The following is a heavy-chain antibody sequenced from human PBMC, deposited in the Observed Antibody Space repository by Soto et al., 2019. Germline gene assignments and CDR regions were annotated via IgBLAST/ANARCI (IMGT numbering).Heavy chain of an antibody. CDR3: GRGRSGQIVVFY. D-gene: IGHD5-12*01. CDR1: GYTFTGHY. V-gene: IGHV1-2*02. CDR2: IGPESGAT. Sequence: ASVKVSCKASGYTFTGHYIHWLRQAPEQGPEWMGEIGPESGATRFAQKFQGRVTMTRDMSITTVYMELNNLSPDDTAVYYCGRGRSGQIVVFYWGQGTPVTVSS. J-gene: IGHJ4*02.